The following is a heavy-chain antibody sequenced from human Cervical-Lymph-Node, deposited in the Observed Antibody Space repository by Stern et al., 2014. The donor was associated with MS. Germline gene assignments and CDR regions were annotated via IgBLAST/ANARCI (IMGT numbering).Heavy chain of an antibody. CDR3: AHRDDWQLDFAY. CDR1: GFSLTTNGVA. CDR2: IYLDDDT. J-gene: IGHJ4*02. V-gene: IGHV2-5*02. Sequence: QITLKESGPTLVIPTQTLTLTCTFSGFSLTTNGVAVGWIRQPPGKALGWLALIYLDDDTRYSPSLKSRLTITKDTSKNQVLLTMTNVEPVDTATYYCAHRDDWQLDFAYWGQGILVTVSS. D-gene: IGHD6-6*01.